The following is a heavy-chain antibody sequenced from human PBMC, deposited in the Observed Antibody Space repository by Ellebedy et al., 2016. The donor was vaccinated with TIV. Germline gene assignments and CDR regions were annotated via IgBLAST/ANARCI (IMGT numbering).Heavy chain of an antibody. D-gene: IGHD3-16*01. CDR2: INPNAGYT. Sequence: ALVKVSCXASGYTFTSYYMHWVRQAPGQGLEWMGIINPNAGYTNYAQKFQGRVTLTRDTSTSTVYMELSSLRSEDTAVYYCARDLFGGVTADYWGQGTLVAVSS. CDR3: ARDLFGGVTADY. CDR1: GYTFTSYY. V-gene: IGHV1-46*01. J-gene: IGHJ4*02.